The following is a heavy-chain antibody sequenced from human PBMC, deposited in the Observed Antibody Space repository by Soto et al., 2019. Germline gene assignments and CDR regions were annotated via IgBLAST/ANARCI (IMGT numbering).Heavy chain of an antibody. CDR1: GFTFEGPW. V-gene: IGHV3-74*01. Sequence: VESGGVLVQPGGSLRLSCVASGFTFEGPWMHWGRLAPGEGLVWVSRIKADGYAAAYADSVKGRFTICKDNTKNTVYLQMNSLRAEDTAGYFCVRESGVAAACWGQGALVTVSS. CDR2: IKADGYAA. J-gene: IGHJ4*02. D-gene: IGHD6-19*01. CDR3: VRESGVAAAC.